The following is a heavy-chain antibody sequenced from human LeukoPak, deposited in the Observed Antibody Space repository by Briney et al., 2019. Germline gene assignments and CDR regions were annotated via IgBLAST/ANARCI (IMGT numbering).Heavy chain of an antibody. D-gene: IGHD4-17*01. CDR1: GFTFRSYW. V-gene: IGHV3-7*03. Sequence: PGGSLRLSCAASGFTFRSYWMSWVRQAPGKGLEWVANIKQDGSERYYVDSVKGRFTISRDNAKNSLYVQMNSLRAEDTAVYYCATRGLAYGDGNFQHWGQGTLVTVSS. CDR2: IKQDGSER. J-gene: IGHJ1*01. CDR3: ATRGLAYGDGNFQH.